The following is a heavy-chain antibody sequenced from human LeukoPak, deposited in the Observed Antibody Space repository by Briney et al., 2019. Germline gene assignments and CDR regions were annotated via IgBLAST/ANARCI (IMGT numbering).Heavy chain of an antibody. V-gene: IGHV3-23*01. CDR2: ITGDGTTT. Sequence: GGSLRLSCAASGFTFSSYSMNWVRQAPGKGLECVSAITGDGTTTYYADSVRGRFTISRDNSKNTLYLQMNSLRAEDTAIYYCAKAYGTNGYYQLPIDFWGQGTLVTASS. CDR3: AKAYGTNGYYQLPIDF. J-gene: IGHJ4*02. D-gene: IGHD3-22*01. CDR1: GFTFSSYS.